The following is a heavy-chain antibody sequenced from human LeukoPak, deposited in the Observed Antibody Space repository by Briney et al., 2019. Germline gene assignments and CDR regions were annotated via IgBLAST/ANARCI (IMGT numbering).Heavy chain of an antibody. CDR1: GFTFNNYN. CDR2: IRYDGRNR. V-gene: IGHV3-30*02. J-gene: IGHJ4*02. Sequence: GGSLRLSCAASGFTFNNYNMNWVRQAPGKGLEWVAFIRYDGRNRYYADSVKGRFTVSRDNSKNTVHLQMDSLRTEDTGVYYCAKLRESGYSYGSFDYWGQGTLDTVSS. CDR3: AKLRESGYSYGSFDY. D-gene: IGHD5-18*01.